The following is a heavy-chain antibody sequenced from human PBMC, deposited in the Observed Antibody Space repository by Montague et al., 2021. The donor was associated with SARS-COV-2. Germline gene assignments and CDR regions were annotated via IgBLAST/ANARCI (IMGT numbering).Heavy chain of an antibody. D-gene: IGHD5-12*01. Sequence: SLRLSCAASGFTFSSYGMHWVRQAPGKGLEWVAVISYDGSNKYYADSVKGRFTISRDNSKNTLYLQMNSLRAEDTAVYYCAKANIVATIIPDYWGQGTLVTVSP. CDR1: GFTFSSYG. CDR3: AKANIVATIIPDY. V-gene: IGHV3-30*18. J-gene: IGHJ4*02. CDR2: ISYDGSNK.